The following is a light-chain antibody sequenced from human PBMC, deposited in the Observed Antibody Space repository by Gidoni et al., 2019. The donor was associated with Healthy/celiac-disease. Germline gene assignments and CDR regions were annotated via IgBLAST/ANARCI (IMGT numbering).Light chain of an antibody. CDR3: QQYDNLFYT. Sequence: DIQMTQSPSSLSASVGDRVTITCQASQDISNYLNWYQQKPGKAPKLLIYDASNLETGVPSRFSGSGSGTDFTFTISSLQPEDIATYYCQQYDNLFYTFXXXTKLEIK. CDR1: QDISNY. CDR2: DAS. J-gene: IGKJ2*01. V-gene: IGKV1-33*01.